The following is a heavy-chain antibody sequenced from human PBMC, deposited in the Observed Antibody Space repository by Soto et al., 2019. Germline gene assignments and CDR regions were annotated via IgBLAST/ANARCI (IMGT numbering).Heavy chain of an antibody. CDR1: EFTFSSYA. CDR3: ARPIPRWSYHYGMDV. CDR2: ISFDGRKE. Sequence: QLVESGGRGVQPGRSLRLSCEASEFTFSSYAMHWVRQAPGRGLEWVALISFDGRKEYYADSVKDRFTVSRDNSRSMVYLQMDSLRPDDTAIYYCARPIPRWSYHYGMDVWGQGTTVTVSS. D-gene: IGHD2-15*01. V-gene: IGHV3-30*03. J-gene: IGHJ6*02.